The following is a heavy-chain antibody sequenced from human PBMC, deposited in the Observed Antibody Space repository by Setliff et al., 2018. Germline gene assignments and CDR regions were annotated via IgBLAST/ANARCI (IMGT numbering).Heavy chain of an antibody. CDR3: FGAGTCSY. Sequence: GGSLRLSCTASGLSYINDWVSWVRQAPGKGLEWLASINPHGSEKYYVDSVKGRFTISRDNAKNSLSLQMNSLRAEDTAVYYCFGAGTCSYWGQGTLVTVSS. CDR2: INPHGSEK. V-gene: IGHV3-7*01. CDR1: GLSYINDW. J-gene: IGHJ4*02. D-gene: IGHD3-10*01.